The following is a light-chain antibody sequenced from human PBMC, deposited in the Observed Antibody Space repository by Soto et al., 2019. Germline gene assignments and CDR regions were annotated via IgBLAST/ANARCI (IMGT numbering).Light chain of an antibody. CDR2: EVS. CDR3: SSYTSSSTLV. Sequence: QSVLTQPASVSGSPGQSITISCTGTSSDVGGYKYVSWYQHQSGKAPKLMIYEVSNRPSGVSNRFSGSKSGNTASLTISGLQAEDEADYYCSSYTSSSTLVFGGGTQLTGL. J-gene: IGLJ7*01. V-gene: IGLV2-14*01. CDR1: SSDVGGYKY.